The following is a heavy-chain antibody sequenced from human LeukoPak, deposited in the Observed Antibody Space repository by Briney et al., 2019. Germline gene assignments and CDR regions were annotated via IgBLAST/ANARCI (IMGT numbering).Heavy chain of an antibody. J-gene: IGHJ4*02. CDR1: GFTFSSYA. V-gene: IGHV3-23*01. CDR2: ISGSGGST. D-gene: IGHD3-3*01. CDR3: AKDSDFWSGSFDY. Sequence: GGSLRLSCAASGFTFSSYAMSWVRQAPGKGLEWVSAISGSGGSTYYADSVKGRFTISRDNSKNTLYLQMNSLRAEDTAIYYCAKDSDFWSGSFDYWGQGTLVTVSS.